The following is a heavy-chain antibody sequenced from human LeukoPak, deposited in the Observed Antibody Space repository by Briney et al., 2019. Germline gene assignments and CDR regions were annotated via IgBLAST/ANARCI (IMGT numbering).Heavy chain of an antibody. CDR2: IGSGGDT. J-gene: IGHJ4*02. D-gene: IGHD6-19*01. Sequence: GGSLRLSCAGSGFSFSTYDMLWVRQAPGKGLEWVSAIGSGGDTYYAGSVKGRFTISRESANNSFYLQMNSLNAGDTAMYFCARAVAGTDEIDSWGQGTLVTVSS. CDR1: GFSFSTYD. V-gene: IGHV3-13*01. CDR3: ARAVAGTDEIDS.